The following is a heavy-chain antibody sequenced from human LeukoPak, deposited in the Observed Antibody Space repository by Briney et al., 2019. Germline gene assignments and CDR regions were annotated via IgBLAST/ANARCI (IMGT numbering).Heavy chain of an antibody. D-gene: IGHD5-12*01. Sequence: SHTLSLTCTVSGGSISSSGYYWSWIRQHPGKGLEWIGYIYYSGSTYYNPSLKSRVTISVDTSKYQFSLKLSSVTAADTAVYYCARDLSGHDAFDIWGQGTMVTVSS. J-gene: IGHJ3*02. V-gene: IGHV4-31*03. CDR1: GGSISSSGYY. CDR2: IYYSGST. CDR3: ARDLSGHDAFDI.